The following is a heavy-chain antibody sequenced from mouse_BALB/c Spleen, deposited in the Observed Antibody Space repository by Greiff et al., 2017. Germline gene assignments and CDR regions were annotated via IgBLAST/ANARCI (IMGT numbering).Heavy chain of an antibody. V-gene: IGHV1-20*02. CDR3: ARSLITTVVAPFDY. CDR2: INPYNGDT. Sequence: EVQRVESGPELVKPGASVKISCKASGYSFTGYFMNWVMQSHGKSLEWIGRINPYNGDTFYNQKFKGKATLTVDKSSSTAHMELRSLASEDSAVYYCARSLITTVVAPFDYWGQGTTLTVSS. J-gene: IGHJ2*01. D-gene: IGHD1-1*01. CDR1: GYSFTGYF.